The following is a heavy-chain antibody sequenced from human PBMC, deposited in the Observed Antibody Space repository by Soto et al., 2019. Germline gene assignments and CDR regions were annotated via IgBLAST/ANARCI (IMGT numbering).Heavy chain of an antibody. CDR1: GFTFSSYG. D-gene: IGHD2-2*01. CDR3: TSYSYITSVTVRFDY. V-gene: IGHV3-30*03. CDR2: ISYDGSNK. Sequence: GGSLRLSCAASGFTFSSYGMHWVRQAPGKGLEWVAVISYDGSNKYYADSVKGRFTISRDNSKNTLYLQMNSLKTEDTAVYYCTSYSYITSVTVRFDYWGHGTLVTVSS. J-gene: IGHJ4*01.